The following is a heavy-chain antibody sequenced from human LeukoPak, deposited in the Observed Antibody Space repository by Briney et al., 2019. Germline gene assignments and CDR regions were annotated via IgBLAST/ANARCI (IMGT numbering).Heavy chain of an antibody. V-gene: IGHV4-59*08. J-gene: IGHJ4*02. CDR2: IYYSGST. CDR3: ARLAGDYRVTTFGY. Sequence: SETLSLTCTVSGGSISSYYWSWIRQPPGKGLEWIGYIYYSGSTNYNPSLKSRVTISVDTSKNQFSLKLSSVTAADTAVYYCARLAGDYRVTTFGYWGQGTLVTVSS. CDR1: GGSISSYY. D-gene: IGHD4-17*01.